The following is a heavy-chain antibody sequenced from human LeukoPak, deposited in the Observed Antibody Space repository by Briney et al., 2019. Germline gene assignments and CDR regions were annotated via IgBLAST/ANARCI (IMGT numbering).Heavy chain of an antibody. CDR2: INPNSGGT. Sequence: VASVKVSCKASGYTFTGYYMHWVRQAPGQGLEWMGWINPNSGGTNYALKFQGRVTMTRDTSISTAYMELSRLRSDDTAVYYCARVDTYYYDSSGYYPWYFDYWGQGTLVTVSS. CDR3: ARVDTYYYDSSGYYPWYFDY. V-gene: IGHV1-2*02. D-gene: IGHD3-22*01. CDR1: GYTFTGYY. J-gene: IGHJ4*02.